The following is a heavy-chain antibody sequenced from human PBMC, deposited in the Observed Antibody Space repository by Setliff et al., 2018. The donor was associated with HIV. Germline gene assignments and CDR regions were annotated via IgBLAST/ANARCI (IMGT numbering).Heavy chain of an antibody. CDR1: GASISSHY. Sequence: SETLSLTCSVSGASISSHYWSWIRQSPGKGLEWIGYASYSGNANYNPSLKSRVTISVDTTKNQFSLKLTSMTAADTAIYYCARDYSTLGRSDDAFDMWGPGTMVTVSS. J-gene: IGHJ3*02. D-gene: IGHD3-3*01. V-gene: IGHV4-59*11. CDR2: ASYSGNA. CDR3: ARDYSTLGRSDDAFDM.